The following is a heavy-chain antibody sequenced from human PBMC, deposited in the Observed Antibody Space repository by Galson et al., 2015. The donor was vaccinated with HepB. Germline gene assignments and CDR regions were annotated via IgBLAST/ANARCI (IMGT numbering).Heavy chain of an antibody. Sequence: LSLTCAVYGGSFSGYYWSWIRQPPGKGLEWIGEINHSGSTNYNPSLKSRVTISVDTSKNQFSLKLSSVTAADTAVYYCARGRYYYGSGRYWFDPWGQGTLVTVSS. CDR1: GGSFSGYY. J-gene: IGHJ5*01. CDR3: ARGRYYYGSGRYWFDP. V-gene: IGHV4-34*01. CDR2: INHSGST. D-gene: IGHD3-10*01.